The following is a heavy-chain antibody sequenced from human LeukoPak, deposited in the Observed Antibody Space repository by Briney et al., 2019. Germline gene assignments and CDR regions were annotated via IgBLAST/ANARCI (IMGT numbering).Heavy chain of an antibody. J-gene: IGHJ4*02. CDR1: GGSISSYY. V-gene: IGHV4-4*07. D-gene: IGHD6-13*01. Sequence: SETLSLTCTVSGGSISSYYWSWIRQPAGKGLEWIGRIYTSGSTNYNPSLKSRVTMSVDTSKNQLSLKLSSVTAADTAVYYCAREPRSSSWYIRYYFDYWGQGTLVTVSS. CDR3: AREPRSSSWYIRYYFDY. CDR2: IYTSGST.